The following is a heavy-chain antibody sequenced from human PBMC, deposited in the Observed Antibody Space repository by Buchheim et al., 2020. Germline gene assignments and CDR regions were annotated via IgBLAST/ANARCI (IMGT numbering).Heavy chain of an antibody. CDR3: AKVGSSGYYNSYWYFDL. Sequence: QVQLVESGGGVVQPGRSLRLSCAASGFTFSSYGMHWVRQAPGKGLEWVAVISYDGSNKYYADSVKGRFTISRDNSKNTLYLQMNSLRAEDTAVYYCAKVGSSGYYNSYWYFDLWGRGTL. CDR1: GFTFSSYG. J-gene: IGHJ2*01. CDR2: ISYDGSNK. D-gene: IGHD3-22*01. V-gene: IGHV3-30*18.